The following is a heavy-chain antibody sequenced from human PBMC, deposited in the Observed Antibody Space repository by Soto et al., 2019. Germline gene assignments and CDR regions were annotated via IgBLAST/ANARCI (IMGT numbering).Heavy chain of an antibody. J-gene: IGHJ4*02. D-gene: IGHD3-10*01. V-gene: IGHV1-69*01. CDR2: IIPIFGTA. Sequence: QVQLVQSGAEVKKPGSSVKVSCKASGGTFSSYAISWVRQAPGQGLEWMGGIIPIFGTAIYAQKFQGRVTITADESTSTAYMELSSLRSEDTAVYYCARGGGYYGSGNEWVVDYWGQGTLVTVSS. CDR3: ARGGGYYGSGNEWVVDY. CDR1: GGTFSSYA.